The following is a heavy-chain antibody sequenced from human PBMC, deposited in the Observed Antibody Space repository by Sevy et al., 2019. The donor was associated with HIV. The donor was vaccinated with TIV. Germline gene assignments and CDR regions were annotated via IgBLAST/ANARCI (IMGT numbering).Heavy chain of an antibody. J-gene: IGHJ4*02. CDR3: TRAEQYEYDSTSYYDYFDY. V-gene: IGHV3-49*03. CDR2: IRRRAFGGTI. Sequence: GGSLILSCTASGFTFGDYAVGWFRQAPGKGLEWVSFIRRRAFGGTIEYAASVKGRFTISKDDSQSTAYLQMNSLKTEDTAVYYCTRAEQYEYDSTSYYDYFDYWGQGTLVTVSS. CDR1: GFTFGDYA. D-gene: IGHD3-22*01.